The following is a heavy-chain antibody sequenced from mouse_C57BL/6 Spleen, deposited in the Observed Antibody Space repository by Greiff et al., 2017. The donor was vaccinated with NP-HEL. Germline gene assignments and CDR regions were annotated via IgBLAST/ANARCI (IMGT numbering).Heavy chain of an antibody. CDR2: ISSGGDYI. CDR1: GFTFSSYA. V-gene: IGHV5-9-1*02. Sequence: EVKLMESGEGLVKPGGSLKLSCAASGFTFSSYAMSWVRQTPEKRLEWVAYISSGGDYIYYADTVKGRFTISRDNARNTLYLQMSSLKSEDTAMYYCTRDHPMNYYAMDYWGQGTSVTVSS. J-gene: IGHJ4*01. CDR3: TRDHPMNYYAMDY. D-gene: IGHD2-3*01.